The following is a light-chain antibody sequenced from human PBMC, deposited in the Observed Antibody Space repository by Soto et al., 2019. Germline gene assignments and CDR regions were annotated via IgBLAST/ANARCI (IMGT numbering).Light chain of an antibody. J-gene: IGKJ2*01. CDR1: QSISNY. CDR2: AAS. V-gene: IGKV1-39*01. Sequence: EIQMTQSPSSLSASVGERVTITCRASQSISNYLNWYQHKPGKAPNLLIYAASTLQSGVPSRFSGSRSGTDFTLTITHLQPEDFASYYCQQSYSSPPTFGQGTKLEIK. CDR3: QQSYSSPPT.